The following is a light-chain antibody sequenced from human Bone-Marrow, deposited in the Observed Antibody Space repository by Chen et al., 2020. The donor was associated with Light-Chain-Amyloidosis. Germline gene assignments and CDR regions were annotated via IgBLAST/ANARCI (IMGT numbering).Light chain of an antibody. Sequence: SYVLTQPSSVSVAPGQTATIACGGNNIGSTSVHWYQQTSGQAPLLVVYDDSDRPSGIPERLSGSNSGNTATLTISRVEAGDEADYYSQVWDRSSDRPVFGGGTKLTVL. CDR3: QVWDRSSDRPV. V-gene: IGLV3-21*02. CDR2: DDS. CDR1: NIGSTS. J-gene: IGLJ3*02.